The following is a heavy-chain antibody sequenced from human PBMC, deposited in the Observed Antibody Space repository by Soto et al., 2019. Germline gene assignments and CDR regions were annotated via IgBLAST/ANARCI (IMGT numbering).Heavy chain of an antibody. D-gene: IGHD5-18*01. J-gene: IGHJ4*02. V-gene: IGHV4-59*08. Sequence: ETLSLTCTVSGGSISSYYWSWIRQPPGKGLEWIGYIYYSGSTNYNPSLKSRVTISVDTSKNQFSLKLSSVTAADTAVYYCARRYGSRFDDWGQGTLVTVTS. CDR3: ARRYGSRFDD. CDR1: GGSISSYY. CDR2: IYYSGST.